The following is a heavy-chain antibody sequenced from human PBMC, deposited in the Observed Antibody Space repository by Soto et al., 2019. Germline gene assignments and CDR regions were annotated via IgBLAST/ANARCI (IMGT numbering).Heavy chain of an antibody. Sequence: EVQLVESGGGLVQPGGSLGLSCAASGFILSGYSVHWVRQASGKGLEWVGRIASRTESEGTGYASSVKRWITGARDDSKNTVYLQMVRLKTEDAAVYYCMSWEARSSAEQWGQGALVTVSS. V-gene: IGHV3-73*02. CDR1: GFILSGYS. CDR2: IASRTESEGT. D-gene: IGHD6-6*01. CDR3: MSWEARSSAEQ. J-gene: IGHJ4*02.